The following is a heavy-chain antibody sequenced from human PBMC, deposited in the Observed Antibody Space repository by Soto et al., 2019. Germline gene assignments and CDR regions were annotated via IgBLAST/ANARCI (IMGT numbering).Heavy chain of an antibody. Sequence: PSETLSLTCAVYGASLSDNYSSWLRQPPGKGLEWIGEINHSGNTNYNPSLGSRVTISIDTSKNQLSLNLRSVSAADTAVYYCARGRGEFKVWAQCTPVTVSS. CDR3: ARGRGEFKV. D-gene: IGHD3-16*01. V-gene: IGHV4-34*01. CDR1: GASLSDNY. CDR2: INHSGNT. J-gene: IGHJ1*01.